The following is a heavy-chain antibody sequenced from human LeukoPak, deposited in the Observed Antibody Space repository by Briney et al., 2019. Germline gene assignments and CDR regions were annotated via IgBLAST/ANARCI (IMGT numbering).Heavy chain of an antibody. Sequence: GGSLRLSCAASGFTFSSYEMNWVRQAPGKGLEWVSYISSSGSTIYYADSVKGRFTISRDNAKNSLYLQMNSLRAEDTAVYYCARGRGYCSSTSCYFFGFDYWGQGTLVTVSS. CDR2: ISSSGSTI. CDR3: ARGRGYCSSTSCYFFGFDY. D-gene: IGHD2-2*01. CDR1: GFTFSSYE. V-gene: IGHV3-48*03. J-gene: IGHJ4*02.